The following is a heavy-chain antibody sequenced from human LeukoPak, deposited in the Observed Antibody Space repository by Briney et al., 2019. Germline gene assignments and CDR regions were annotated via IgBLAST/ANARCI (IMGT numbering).Heavy chain of an antibody. Sequence: ASVKVSCKASGGTFSSYAISWVRQAPGQGLEWMGGIIPIFGTANYAQKFQGRVTITADKSTSIAYMELSSLRSEDTAVYYCARGFPDGSGSYPQPFDYWGQGTLVTVSS. CDR3: ARGFPDGSGSYPQPFDY. CDR1: GGTFSSYA. D-gene: IGHD3-10*01. J-gene: IGHJ4*02. CDR2: IIPIFGTA. V-gene: IGHV1-69*06.